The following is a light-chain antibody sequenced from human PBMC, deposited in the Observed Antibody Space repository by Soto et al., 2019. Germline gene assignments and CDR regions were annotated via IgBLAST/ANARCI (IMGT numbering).Light chain of an antibody. V-gene: IGKV3-20*01. CDR2: GAT. Sequence: EIGLTQSPGTLSLSPGERATLSCRASQSVSTNYLAWYQQKPGQSPRLLIYGATRRATGIPDRFSGSGSGTDFILTISRLEPEDFALYFCQQYGSSPYPFAQGTKLDIK. J-gene: IGKJ2*01. CDR1: QSVSTNY. CDR3: QQYGSSPYP.